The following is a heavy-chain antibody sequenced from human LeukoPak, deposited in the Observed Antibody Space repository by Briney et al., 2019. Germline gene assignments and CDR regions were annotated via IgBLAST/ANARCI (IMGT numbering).Heavy chain of an antibody. V-gene: IGHV3-48*02. CDR2: IRSSSSTI. CDR1: GFTFSSNY. D-gene: IGHD5-18*01. Sequence: PGGSLRLSCAASGFTFSSNYMSWVRQAPGKGLEWVSYIRSSSSTIYYADSVKGRFTISRDNAKNSLYLQMNSLRDEDTAVYYCARDGIQLWTGAFDYWGQGTLVTVSS. J-gene: IGHJ4*02. CDR3: ARDGIQLWTGAFDY.